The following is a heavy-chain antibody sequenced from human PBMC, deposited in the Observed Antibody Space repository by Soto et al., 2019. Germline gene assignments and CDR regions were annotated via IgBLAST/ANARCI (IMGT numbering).Heavy chain of an antibody. Sequence: QVQLVQSGAEVKKPGASVKVSCKASGYSFTSYGISWVRQAPGQGLEWMGWISAYNGNTNYAQKFKGRVTMTTDTSTSTADMELRSLRSGDTAVYYWARDNGFGESDVWGQGTTVTVSS. CDR3: ARDNGFGESDV. J-gene: IGHJ6*02. D-gene: IGHD3-10*01. V-gene: IGHV1-18*01. CDR1: GYSFTSYG. CDR2: ISAYNGNT.